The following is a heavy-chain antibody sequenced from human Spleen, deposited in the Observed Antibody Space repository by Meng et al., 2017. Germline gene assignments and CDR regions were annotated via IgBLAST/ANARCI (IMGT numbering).Heavy chain of an antibody. D-gene: IGHD4-17*01. CDR1: GFTLSGYS. CDR2: ISGSSTYI. Sequence: GGSLRLSCAASGFTLSGYSMNWVRQAPGKGLEWVSSISGSSTYINYADSVKGRFTISRDNAKKSLYLQMNSLRAEDTAVYYCARENTVTMVDYWGQGTLVTVSS. V-gene: IGHV3-21*01. J-gene: IGHJ4*02. CDR3: ARENTVTMVDY.